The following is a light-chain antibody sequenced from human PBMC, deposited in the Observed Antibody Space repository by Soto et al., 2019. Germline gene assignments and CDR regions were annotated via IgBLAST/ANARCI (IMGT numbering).Light chain of an antibody. V-gene: IGKV2-28*01. CDR1: QSLLHSNGYHY. CDR3: IPTIQTPWT. J-gene: IGKJ1*01. CDR2: LGP. Sequence: DIVMTQSPLSLPVTPGEPASISCRSSQSLLHSNGYHYLSWYIQKPGRSPQLLIYLGPHRASRVSDCFSCSGLGTDFTLKISRMEAEDVVVYYCIPTIQTPWTFGHGTKLEIK.